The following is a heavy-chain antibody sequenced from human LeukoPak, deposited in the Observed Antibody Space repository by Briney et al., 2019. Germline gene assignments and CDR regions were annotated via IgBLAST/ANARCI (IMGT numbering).Heavy chain of an antibody. D-gene: IGHD5-18*01. CDR2: ILYDGSNK. V-gene: IGHV3-30*02. J-gene: IGHJ6*03. CDR1: GFTFSSYG. Sequence: GGSMRLSCAVSGFTFSSYGMHWVRQAPGEGLEWVAFILYDGSNKYYADSVKGRFTISRDNSKNTLYLQMYSLRAEDTAVYYCAKMDTAMVTGYYYYYMDVWGKGTTVTVSS. CDR3: AKMDTAMVTGYYYYYMDV.